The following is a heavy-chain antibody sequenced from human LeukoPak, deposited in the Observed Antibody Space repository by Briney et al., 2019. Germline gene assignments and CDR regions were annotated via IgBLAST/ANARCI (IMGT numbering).Heavy chain of an antibody. CDR2: ISAYNGNT. J-gene: IGHJ3*02. CDR1: GYTFTSYG. V-gene: IGHV1-18*01. Sequence: ASVKVSCKASGYTFTSYGISWVRQAPGQGLEWMGWISAYNGNTNYAQKLQGRVTMTTDTSTSTAYMELRSLRSDDTAVYYCARDIVVVPAAISVDAFDIWGQGTMVTVSS. D-gene: IGHD2-2*02. CDR3: ARDIVVVPAAISVDAFDI.